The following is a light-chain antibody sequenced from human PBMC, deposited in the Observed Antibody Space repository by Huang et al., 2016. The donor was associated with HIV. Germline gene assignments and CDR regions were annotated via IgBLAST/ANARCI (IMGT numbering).Light chain of an antibody. CDR1: QSVSRY. Sequence: EIVLTQSPATLSLSPGERATLSCRAIQSVSRYLAWYQQKPGQAPRRLIYDASNRATGIPARFSGSGSGTDFTLTISSLEPEDFAVYYCQQRSNWPPSITFGQGTRLEIK. V-gene: IGKV3-11*01. CDR3: QQRSNWPPSIT. CDR2: DAS. J-gene: IGKJ5*01.